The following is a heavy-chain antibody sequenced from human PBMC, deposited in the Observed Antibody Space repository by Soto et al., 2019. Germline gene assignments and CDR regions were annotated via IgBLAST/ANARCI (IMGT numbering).Heavy chain of an antibody. CDR3: ARDNSLVGGFDI. D-gene: IGHD2-8*02. J-gene: IGHJ3*02. Sequence: QVQLQESGPGLVKPSETLSLTCTVSGGSVSSGSYYWSWIRQPPGKGLEWIGYIYYSGSTNYNPSLRSRVTIPVDTSKTQFSLKLSSVTAADTAVYYCARDNSLVGGFDIWSQGTMVTVSS. V-gene: IGHV4-61*01. CDR1: GGSVSSGSYY. CDR2: IYYSGST.